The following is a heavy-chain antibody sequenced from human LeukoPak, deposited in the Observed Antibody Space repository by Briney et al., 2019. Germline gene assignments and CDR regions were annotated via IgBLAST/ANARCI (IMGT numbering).Heavy chain of an antibody. CDR3: ARASGSYWWFDS. D-gene: IGHD1-26*01. CDR2: VNPNSGDT. J-gene: IGHJ5*01. V-gene: IGHV1-2*02. Sequence: ASVKVSCKASGYTFTGYYMHWVRQAPGQGLEWMGCVNPNSGDTNYAQKFQGSVTMTRDTSISTVYMELSRLRSDDTAVYYCARASGSYWWFDSWGQGTLVTVSS. CDR1: GYTFTGYY.